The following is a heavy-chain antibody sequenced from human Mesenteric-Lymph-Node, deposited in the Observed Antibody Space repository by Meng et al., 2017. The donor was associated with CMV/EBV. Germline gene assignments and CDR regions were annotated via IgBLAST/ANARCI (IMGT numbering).Heavy chain of an antibody. J-gene: IGHJ4*02. CDR3: ARSPDTYYFDY. CDR2: RSAYTGNT. Sequence: SCKASGYVSNDYRISWLRAAPGQVLEGVGWRSAYTGNTTDAPKLQGRVSMTTDTSTSTADMEEMSLRTDDAAVYYCARSPDTYYFDYWGQGTLVTVSS. V-gene: IGHV1-18*01. CDR1: GYVSNDYR.